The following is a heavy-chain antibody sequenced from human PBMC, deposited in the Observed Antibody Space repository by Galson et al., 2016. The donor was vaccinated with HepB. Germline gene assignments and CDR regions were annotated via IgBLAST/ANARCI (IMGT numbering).Heavy chain of an antibody. CDR1: GFSFSSYA. D-gene: IGHD5-18*01. CDR2: ITSGGTT. J-gene: IGHJ6*02. V-gene: IGHV3-23*01. CDR3: AKRPYSYGWHYGMDV. Sequence: SLRLSCAASGFSFSSYAMSWVRQAPGKGLEWVSGITSGGTTYYADSVEGRFTTSRDNSKNILYLQMKSLRDEDTAVYYCAKRPYSYGWHYGMDVWGQGTTVTVSS.